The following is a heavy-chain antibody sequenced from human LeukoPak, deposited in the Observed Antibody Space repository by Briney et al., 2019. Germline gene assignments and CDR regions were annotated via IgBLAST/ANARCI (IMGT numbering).Heavy chain of an antibody. CDR1: GGSLSSSSYY. CDR3: GRRGYDPYWYFDL. J-gene: IGHJ2*01. D-gene: IGHD5-12*01. Sequence: PSETLSLTCTVSGGSLSSSSYYWSWIRQPPGKGLEWIGYIYYSGSTYYNPSLKSRVTISVDTCKNQFSLKLSSVTAADTAVYYCGRRGYDPYWYFDLWGRGTLVTVSS. CDR2: IYYSGST. V-gene: IGHV4-30-4*01.